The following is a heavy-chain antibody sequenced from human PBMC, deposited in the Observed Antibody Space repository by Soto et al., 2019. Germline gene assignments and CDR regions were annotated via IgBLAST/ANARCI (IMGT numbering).Heavy chain of an antibody. J-gene: IGHJ6*02. Sequence: GGSLRLSCAASGFTFNSYGMHWVRQAPGKGLEWVAVISYDGSNKYYADSVKGRFTISRDNSKNTLYLQMNSLRAEDTAVYYCAKDQAGGSYSYGMDVWGQGTTVTVSS. CDR2: ISYDGSNK. D-gene: IGHD1-26*01. CDR3: AKDQAGGSYSYGMDV. CDR1: GFTFNSYG. V-gene: IGHV3-30*18.